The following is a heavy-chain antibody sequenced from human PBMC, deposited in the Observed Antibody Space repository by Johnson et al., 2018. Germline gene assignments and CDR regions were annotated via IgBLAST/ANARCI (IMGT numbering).Heavy chain of an antibody. CDR2: IYTSESS. J-gene: IGHJ4*02. CDR1: GGSMSIGSYY. CDR3: ARESLDESTKYPFDS. Sequence: QVQLQESGPGLVKPSQTLSLTCTVSGGSMSIGSYYWHWIRQPAGKGLEWIGRIYTSESSRYNPPPKSRVTISLDTSKNQFALMMTSVTAADTAVYYCARESLDESTKYPFDSWGQGTLVTVSS. V-gene: IGHV4-61*02. D-gene: IGHD2-8*01.